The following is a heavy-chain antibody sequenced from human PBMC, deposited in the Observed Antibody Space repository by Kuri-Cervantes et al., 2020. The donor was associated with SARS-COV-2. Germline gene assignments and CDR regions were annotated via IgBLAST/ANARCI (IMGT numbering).Heavy chain of an antibody. CDR3: ARRAMVRGMYCFDY. D-gene: IGHD3-10*01. Sequence: GGSLRLSCVAPGFTFSGSGMHWVRQASGKGLEWVGRIRSKDKNYATAYAASLKGRFAISRDDAKNTAYLQMNSLETEDTAVYYCARRAMVRGMYCFDYWGQGTLVTVSS. J-gene: IGHJ4*02. V-gene: IGHV3-73*01. CDR1: GFTFSGSG. CDR2: IRSKDKNYAT.